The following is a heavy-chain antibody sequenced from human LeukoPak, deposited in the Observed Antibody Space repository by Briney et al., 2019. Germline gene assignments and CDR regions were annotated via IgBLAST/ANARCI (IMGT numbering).Heavy chain of an antibody. CDR3: VTTNSGSGSYSAY. V-gene: IGHV4-39*01. Sequence: PSETLSLTCTVSGGSISSTRHCWGWIRQPPGKGLEWIVSIYYNGRTFYNMSLKSRLTISIDTSRNKFSLNLNSMTAADTAMYYCVTTNSGSGSYSAYWGQGALVTVSS. D-gene: IGHD3-10*01. CDR2: IYYNGRT. CDR1: GGSISSTRHC. J-gene: IGHJ4*02.